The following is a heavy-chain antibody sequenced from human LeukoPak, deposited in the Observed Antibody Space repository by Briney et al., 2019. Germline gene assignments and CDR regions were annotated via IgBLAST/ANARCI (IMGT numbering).Heavy chain of an antibody. CDR3: ARDYGGNPSLFDY. Sequence: GASVKVSCKASGYTFTLYYMHWVRQAHGQGLEWMGIINPSGGSTTYAQKFQGRVTMTRDTSTSTVYMELSSLRSEDTAVYYCARDYGGNPSLFDYWGQGTLVTVSS. CDR2: INPSGGST. V-gene: IGHV1-46*01. D-gene: IGHD4-23*01. CDR1: GYTFTLYY. J-gene: IGHJ4*02.